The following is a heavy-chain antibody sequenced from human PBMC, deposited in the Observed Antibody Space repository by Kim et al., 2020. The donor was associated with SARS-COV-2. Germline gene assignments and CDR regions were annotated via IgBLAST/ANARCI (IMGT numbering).Heavy chain of an antibody. V-gene: IGHV1-18*01. CDR1: GYTFSKHD. CDR2: ISVYNGGT. D-gene: IGHD1-7*01. J-gene: IGHJ6*02. CDR3: ARAVGWTYDIYYHGMDV. Sequence: ASVKVSCKASGYTFSKHDITWVRQAPGQGLEWMAWISVYNGGTKYAQNFQGRLTMTIDTSTSTAYMELRSLRSDDTALYYCARAVGWTYDIYYHGMDVWGQGTTVTVSS.